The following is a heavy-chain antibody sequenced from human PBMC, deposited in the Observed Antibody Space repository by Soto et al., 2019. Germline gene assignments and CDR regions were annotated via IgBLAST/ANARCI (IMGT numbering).Heavy chain of an antibody. D-gene: IGHD3-10*01. CDR2: IYYSGST. CDR3: ATYGSGSYKPTAFDY. Sequence: QVQLQESGPGLVKPSQTLSLTCTVSGGSISSGDYYWSWIRQHPGKGLEWIGYIYYSGSTYYNPSLTCRVTISVDTSRNQFSLKLTAVTAADTAVYYCATYGSGSYKPTAFDYWGQGTLVTVSS. CDR1: GGSISSGDYY. V-gene: IGHV4-31*03. J-gene: IGHJ4*02.